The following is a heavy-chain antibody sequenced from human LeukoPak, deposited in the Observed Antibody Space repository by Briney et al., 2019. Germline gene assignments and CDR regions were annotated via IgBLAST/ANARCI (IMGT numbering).Heavy chain of an antibody. D-gene: IGHD2-21*02. CDR3: ASGLLYWGGDCYSDY. CDR1: GYTFTSYG. V-gene: IGHV1-18*01. CDR2: ISAYNGNT. J-gene: IGHJ4*02. Sequence: GASVKVSCKASGYTFTSYGISWVRQAPGQGLEWMGWISAYNGNTNYAQKLQGRVTMTTDTSTSTAYMELRSLRSDDTAVYYCASGLLYWGGDCYSDYWGKGTRVTVP.